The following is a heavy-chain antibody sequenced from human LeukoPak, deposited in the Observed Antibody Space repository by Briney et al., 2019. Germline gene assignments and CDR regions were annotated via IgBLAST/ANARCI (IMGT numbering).Heavy chain of an antibody. V-gene: IGHV4-39*07. J-gene: IGHJ3*02. CDR2: IYTSGST. CDR1: GGSLSSSSYY. D-gene: IGHD3-10*01. Sequence: SETLSLTCTVSGGSLSSSSYYWGWIRQPPGKGLEWIGRIYTSGSTNYNPSLKSRVTISVDTSKNQFSLKLSSVTAADTAVYYCAREMGDGSGHAFDIWGQGTMVTVSS. CDR3: AREMGDGSGHAFDI.